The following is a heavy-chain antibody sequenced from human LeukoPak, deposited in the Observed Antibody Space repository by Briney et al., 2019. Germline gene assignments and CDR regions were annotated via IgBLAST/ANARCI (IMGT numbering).Heavy chain of an antibody. CDR1: GFTFSSYA. V-gene: IGHV3-30-3*01. CDR3: ARDRGYYGSGSYQNY. D-gene: IGHD3-10*01. Sequence: GGSLRLSCAAPGFTFSSYAMHWVRQTPGKGLEWVAVISYDGSNKYYADSVKGRFTISRDNSKNTLYLQMNSLRAEDTAVYYCARDRGYYGSGSYQNYWSQGTLVTVSS. CDR2: ISYDGSNK. J-gene: IGHJ4*02.